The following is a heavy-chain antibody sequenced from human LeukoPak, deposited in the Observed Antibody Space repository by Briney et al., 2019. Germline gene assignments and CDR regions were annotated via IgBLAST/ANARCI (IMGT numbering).Heavy chain of an antibody. J-gene: IGHJ6*02. D-gene: IGHD3-3*01. V-gene: IGHV4-59*01. Sequence: SETLSLTCTVSGGSISSYHWSWIRQPPGKGLEWIGHIYYTGSTNYNPSLKSRVTISLDTSKNQFSLKLSSVTAADTAVYYCTRSLGVVIHGGMDVWGQGTTVTVSS. CDR1: GGSISSYH. CDR2: IYYTGST. CDR3: TRSLGVVIHGGMDV.